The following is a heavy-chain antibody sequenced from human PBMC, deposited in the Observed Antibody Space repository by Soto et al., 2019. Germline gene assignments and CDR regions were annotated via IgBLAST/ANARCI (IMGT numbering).Heavy chain of an antibody. CDR1: GFTFSTYA. D-gene: IGHD5-12*01. V-gene: IGHV3-7*01. Sequence: GGSLRLSCAASGFTFSTYAMIWVRQAPGKGLEWVANINHDGDTKYYVDSVKGRFTISRDNAKSSLYLQMNSLRTEDTAVYYCARGGYDFGYEDYWGQGTLVTVSS. CDR2: INHDGDTK. CDR3: ARGGYDFGYEDY. J-gene: IGHJ4*02.